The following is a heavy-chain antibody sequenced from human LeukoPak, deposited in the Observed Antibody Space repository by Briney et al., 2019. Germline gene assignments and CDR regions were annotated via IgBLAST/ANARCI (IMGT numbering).Heavy chain of an antibody. CDR3: ARDRDYVWGSYRRNPFDY. J-gene: IGHJ4*02. CDR2: INPNSGGT. Sequence: GASVKVSCKASGYTFTGYYMHWVRQAPGQGLEWIGRINPNSGGTNYAQKFQGRVTMTRDTSISTAYMELSRLRSDDTAVYYCARDRDYVWGSYRRNPFDYWGQGTLVTVSS. V-gene: IGHV1-2*06. CDR1: GYTFTGYY. D-gene: IGHD3-16*02.